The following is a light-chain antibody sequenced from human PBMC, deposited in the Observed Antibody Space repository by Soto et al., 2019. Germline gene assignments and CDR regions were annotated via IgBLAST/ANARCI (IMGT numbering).Light chain of an antibody. Sequence: DIQMTQSPSTLSASVGDRVTITCRASQSISSWLAWYQQKPGKAPKLLIYDASSLETGVPSRFSGSGSGTEFTLTISSLQSEDFAVYYCQQYNSWPRTFGQGTKVDIK. CDR1: QSISSW. V-gene: IGKV1-5*01. CDR2: DAS. CDR3: QQYNSWPRT. J-gene: IGKJ1*01.